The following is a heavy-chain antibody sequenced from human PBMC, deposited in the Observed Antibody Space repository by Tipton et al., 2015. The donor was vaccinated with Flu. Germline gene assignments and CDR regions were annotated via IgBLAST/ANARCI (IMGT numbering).Heavy chain of an antibody. CDR1: GFTVTSSY. CDR2: IYGGGTT. J-gene: IGHJ6*02. V-gene: IGHV3-53*01. Sequence: GSLRLSCAASGFTVTSSYMSWVRQAPGKGLEWVSVIYGGGTTDYADSVKGRFTISRDKSKNALYLQMSSLRAEDTAVYYCARGPQVPVWPYYYGMDVWCQGTTVTVSS. D-gene: IGHD2-2*01. CDR3: ARGPQVPVWPYYYGMDV.